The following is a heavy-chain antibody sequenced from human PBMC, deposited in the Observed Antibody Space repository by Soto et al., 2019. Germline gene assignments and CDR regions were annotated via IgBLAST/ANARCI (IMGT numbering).Heavy chain of an antibody. CDR3: ARAPRSTMVRGHRGNWFDP. J-gene: IGHJ5*02. CDR1: GGSFIGYY. Sequence: SETLSLTFAVYGGSFIGYYWSWIRQPPGKGLEWIGEINHSGSTNYNPSLKSRVTISVDTSKNQFSLKLSSVTAADTAVYYCARAPRSTMVRGHRGNWFDPWGQGTLVTVSS. CDR2: INHSGST. D-gene: IGHD3-10*01. V-gene: IGHV4-34*01.